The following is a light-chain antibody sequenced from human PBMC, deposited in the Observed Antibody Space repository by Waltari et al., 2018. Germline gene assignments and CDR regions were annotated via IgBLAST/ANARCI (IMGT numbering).Light chain of an antibody. J-gene: IGKJ1*01. V-gene: IGKV2-30*02. CDR3: MQGTHWPRT. Sequence: DAVMTQSPLSLPVTLGQPASISCRSTQSLVHSDGNTYLNWYQQRPGQSPRRLIYKVSDRDSGVPDRFSGSGSGTDFTPKISRVEAEDVGVYYCMQGTHWPRTFGQGTRVEIK. CDR2: KVS. CDR1: QSLVHSDGNTY.